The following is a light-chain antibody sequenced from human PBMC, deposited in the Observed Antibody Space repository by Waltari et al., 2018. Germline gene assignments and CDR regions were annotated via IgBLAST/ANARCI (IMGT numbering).Light chain of an antibody. CDR3: MQALQTPLT. J-gene: IGKJ4*01. CDR2: LGS. V-gene: IGKV2-28*01. Sequence: DIVLTQSQLSLPVTPGEPASISCRSSQSLLHSNGYNYMDWYLQKPGQSPQVLIYLGSNRASGVPDRFSGSGSGTDFTLKISRVEAEDVGVYYCMQALQTPLTIGGWTKVYIK. CDR1: QSLLHSNGYNY.